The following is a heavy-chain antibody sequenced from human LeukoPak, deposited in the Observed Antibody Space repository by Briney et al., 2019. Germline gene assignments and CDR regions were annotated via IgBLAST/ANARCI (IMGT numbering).Heavy chain of an antibody. J-gene: IGHJ5*02. CDR3: VRNSGELGA. CDR2: IHSGGST. D-gene: IGHD2-21*01. V-gene: IGHV3-53*01. CDR1: GFTVSNNY. Sequence: HVGSLRLSCAASGFTVSNNYMSWVRRAAGKGLKWVALIHSGGSTYDTDSVKGRFTPSRDNSKSTLHLQMNSLRAEDTAVYYCVRNSGELGAWGQGTLVTVSS.